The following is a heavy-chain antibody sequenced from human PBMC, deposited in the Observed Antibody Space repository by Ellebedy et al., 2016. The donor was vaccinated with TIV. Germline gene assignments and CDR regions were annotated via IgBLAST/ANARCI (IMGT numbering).Heavy chain of an antibody. CDR1: GYRFTSYW. Sequence: GGSLRLSCKGSGYRFTSYWITWVRQMPDKGLEWMARIDPSDSYPNYSPSLEGHVTVSADKSVNTVYLQLISLQASDTGIYYCARSVDSDGSGYYEDFWGQGTTVTVSS. D-gene: IGHD3-22*01. CDR3: ARSVDSDGSGYYEDF. CDR2: IDPSDSYP. J-gene: IGHJ6*02. V-gene: IGHV5-10-1*01.